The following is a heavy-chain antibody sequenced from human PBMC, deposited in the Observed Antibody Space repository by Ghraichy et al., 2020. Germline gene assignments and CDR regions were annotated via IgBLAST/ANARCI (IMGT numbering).Heavy chain of an antibody. CDR2: INHSGST. CDR1: GGSFSGYY. J-gene: IGHJ1*01. Sequence: SQTLSLTCAVYGGSFSGYYWSWIRQPPGKGLEWIGEINHSGSTNYNPSLKSRVTISVDTSKNQFSLKLSSVTAADTAVYYCARVGTGHYYSSSWYGGRNAEYFQHWGQGTLVTVSS. CDR3: ARVGTGHYYSSSWYGGRNAEYFQH. D-gene: IGHD6-13*01. V-gene: IGHV4-34*01.